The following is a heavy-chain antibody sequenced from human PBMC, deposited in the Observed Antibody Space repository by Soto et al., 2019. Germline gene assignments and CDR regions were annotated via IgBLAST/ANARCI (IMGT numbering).Heavy chain of an antibody. J-gene: IGHJ6*03. CDR1: GGSISSGGYY. Sequence: SETLSLTCTVSGGSISSGGYYWSWIRQHPGKGLEWIGYIYYSGSTYYNPSLKSRVTISVDTSKNQFSLKLSSVTAADTAVYYCAREPALTMVRGVRGYMDVWGKGTTVTVSS. D-gene: IGHD3-10*01. V-gene: IGHV4-31*03. CDR3: AREPALTMVRGVRGYMDV. CDR2: IYYSGST.